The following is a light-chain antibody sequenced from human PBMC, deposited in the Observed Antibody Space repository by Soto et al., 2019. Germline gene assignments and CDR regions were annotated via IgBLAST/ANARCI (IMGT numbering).Light chain of an antibody. V-gene: IGLV1-44*01. CDR3: AAWDDSLNGRHV. J-gene: IGLJ1*01. CDR1: RSNIGSNT. CDR2: SDN. Sequence: VLTQPPSASGTPGQRVTISCSGSRSNIGSNTVNWFQQLPGTAPKLLIYSDNQRPSGVPGRFSGSKSGTSASQAISGLQSEDEADYYCAAWDDSLNGRHVFGTGTKVTVL.